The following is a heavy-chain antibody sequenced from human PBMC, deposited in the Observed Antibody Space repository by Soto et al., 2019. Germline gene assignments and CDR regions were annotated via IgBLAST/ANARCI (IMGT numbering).Heavy chain of an antibody. CDR3: ARDTQWSFDY. Sequence: PGGSLRLSCITSGFTFSSYTMNWVRQAPGKGLEWLSYISSSAISYADSVKGRFTISRDSAKNSLYLQLNSLRAEDTAVYYCARDTQWSFDYWGQGTLVTVSS. CDR1: GFTFSSYT. D-gene: IGHD2-8*01. CDR2: ISSSAI. V-gene: IGHV3-48*01. J-gene: IGHJ4*02.